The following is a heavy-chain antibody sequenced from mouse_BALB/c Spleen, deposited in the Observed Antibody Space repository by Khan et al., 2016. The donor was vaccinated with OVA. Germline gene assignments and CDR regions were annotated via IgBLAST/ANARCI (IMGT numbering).Heavy chain of an antibody. CDR3: ARSTYRYAFVY. Sequence: EVQLQESGPSLVKPSQTLSLTCSVTGDSITSGYWNWIRKFPGNKLEYMGYIIYTGYTYYNPSLKSRISITRHTAKNQNYLQLNSVTDEDTATYYCARSTYRYAFVYWGQGTLVTVSA. J-gene: IGHJ3*01. CDR2: IIYTGYT. V-gene: IGHV3-8*02. D-gene: IGHD2-12*01. CDR1: GDSITSGY.